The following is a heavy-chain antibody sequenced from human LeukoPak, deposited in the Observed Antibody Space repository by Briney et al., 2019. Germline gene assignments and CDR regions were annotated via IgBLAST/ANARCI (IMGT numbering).Heavy chain of an antibody. CDR1: GFTFTRNC. J-gene: IGHJ5*02. CDR2: IPHDGSTA. CDR3: ATGSDFYYAS. V-gene: IGHV3-30*03. Sequence: GGSLRLSYVASGFTFTRNCMHWVRQAPGKGLEWVAAIPHDGSTALYADSVKGRFTISRDDSKNTQYLQMNSLRIEDSAMYYCATGSDFYYASWGQGTLVTVSS. D-gene: IGHD3-3*01.